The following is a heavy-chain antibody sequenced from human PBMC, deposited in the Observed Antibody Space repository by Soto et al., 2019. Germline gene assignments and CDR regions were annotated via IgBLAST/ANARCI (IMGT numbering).Heavy chain of an antibody. D-gene: IGHD5-12*01. CDR3: VRGRSYSVYDF. CDR2: IYPSGST. J-gene: IGHJ4*02. Sequence: PSETLSLTCTVSGGSSSGHSWIWIRQPAGRGLEWIGHIYPSGSTSYNPSLRSRVSMSLDTSNNQIFLNLTSVTAADTAVFYCVRGRSYSVYDFWGPGTLVTVS. V-gene: IGHV4-4*07. CDR1: GGSSSGHS.